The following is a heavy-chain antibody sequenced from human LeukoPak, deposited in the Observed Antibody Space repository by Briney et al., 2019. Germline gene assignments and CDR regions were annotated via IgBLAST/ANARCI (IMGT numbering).Heavy chain of an antibody. D-gene: IGHD3-22*01. CDR1: GGSISSYY. Sequence: SETLSLTCTVSGGSISSYYWSWIRQPPGKGLEWIGYMYYSGRTNYNPSLKSRVTISVDTSKNQFSLKLSSVTAADTAVYYCARHVYDSSGYYYFDYWGKGTLVTVSS. CDR2: MYYSGRT. V-gene: IGHV4-59*08. J-gene: IGHJ4*02. CDR3: ARHVYDSSGYYYFDY.